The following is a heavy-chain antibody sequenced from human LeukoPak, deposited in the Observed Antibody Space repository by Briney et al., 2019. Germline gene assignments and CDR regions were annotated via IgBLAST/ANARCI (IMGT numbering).Heavy chain of an antibody. D-gene: IGHD3-10*01. CDR1: GFTFSTYW. CDR3: ARDPSLSGVRLDY. Sequence: GGSLRLSCAASGFTFSTYWMSWVRQAPGKGLEWVANIKQDGSNKYYVGSVKGRFTISRDNAKNSLYLQMNSLRAEDTAVYYCARDPSLSGVRLDYWGQGALVTVSS. CDR2: IKQDGSNK. J-gene: IGHJ4*02. V-gene: IGHV3-7*01.